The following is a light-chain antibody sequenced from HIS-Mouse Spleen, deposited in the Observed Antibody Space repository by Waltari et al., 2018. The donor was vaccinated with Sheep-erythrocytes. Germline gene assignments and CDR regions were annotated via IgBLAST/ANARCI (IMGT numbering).Light chain of an antibody. CDR2: DVS. CDR1: SSDVGGYNY. CDR3: SSYTSSSTWV. J-gene: IGLJ3*02. Sequence: QSALTQPASVSGSPGQSITISCTGTSSDVGGYNYVSWYQQHPGKAPKLMIYDVSNRASGVANRLSGSKSGNTASLTISGLQAEDEADYYCSSYTSSSTWVFGGGTKLTVL. V-gene: IGLV2-14*03.